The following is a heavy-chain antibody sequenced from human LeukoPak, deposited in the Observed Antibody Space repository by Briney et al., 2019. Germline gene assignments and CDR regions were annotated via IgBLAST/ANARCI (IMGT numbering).Heavy chain of an antibody. D-gene: IGHD3-22*01. Sequence: GGSLKLSCAASGFTFSDYGMHWVRQAPGKGLEWVAAISYDGSNKYYADSVKGRFTISRDNSKNTLYLQMNSLRAEDTAVYYCATLTHGSGYDGFDPWGQGTLVTVSS. CDR2: ISYDGSNK. CDR1: GFTFSDYG. V-gene: IGHV3-30*03. CDR3: ATLTHGSGYDGFDP. J-gene: IGHJ5*02.